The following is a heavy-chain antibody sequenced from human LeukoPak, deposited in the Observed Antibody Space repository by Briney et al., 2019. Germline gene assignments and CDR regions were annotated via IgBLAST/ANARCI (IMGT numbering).Heavy chain of an antibody. J-gene: IGHJ4*02. Sequence: PTETLSLTYTVSGYSSSIDYYWGWIRQSPGKGLEWIGSIHRSGSTYYNPSLKSRVTISGDTSKSQFSLRLTSVTAADTAVYYCAGTSSGYYSTDYWGQGTLVTVSS. V-gene: IGHV4-38-2*02. D-gene: IGHD5-12*01. CDR2: IHRSGST. CDR1: GYSSSIDYY. CDR3: AGTSSGYYSTDY.